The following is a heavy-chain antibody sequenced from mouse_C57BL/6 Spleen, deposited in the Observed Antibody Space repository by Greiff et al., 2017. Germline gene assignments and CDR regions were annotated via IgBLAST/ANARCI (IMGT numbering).Heavy chain of an antibody. CDR1: GFPFSDYG. J-gene: IGHJ2*01. D-gene: IGHD2-3*01. CDR2: ISSGSSTI. CDR3: AKAGYSVYFDY. Sequence: EVKVVESGGGLVKPGGSLKLSCAASGFPFSDYGMHWVRQAPEKGLEWVAYISSGSSTIYYADTVKGRFTISRDNAKNTLFLHMTSLRSEDTAMYYCAKAGYSVYFDYWGQGTTLTVSS. V-gene: IGHV5-17*01.